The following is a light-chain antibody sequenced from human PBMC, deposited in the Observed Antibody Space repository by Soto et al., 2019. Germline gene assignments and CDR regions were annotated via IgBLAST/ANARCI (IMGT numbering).Light chain of an antibody. Sequence: DIVLTQSPATLSLSPGQRATLSCRASQNFSNYVAWYQQKPGQAPRVVIHGASTRATDFPARFSGSGFGTESTLTISSLQPDDFAIYYCQQYNSYSWTFGQGTKVDI. J-gene: IGKJ1*01. CDR3: QQYNSYSWT. CDR2: GAS. V-gene: IGKV3-15*01. CDR1: QNFSNY.